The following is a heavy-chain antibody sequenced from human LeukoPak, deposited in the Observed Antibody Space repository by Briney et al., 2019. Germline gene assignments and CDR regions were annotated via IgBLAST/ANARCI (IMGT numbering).Heavy chain of an antibody. CDR1: GCTFTSYA. V-gene: IGHV1-69*04. CDR3: ARDLLDVYDFWSGYPTQGFDY. CDR2: IIPILGIA. D-gene: IGHD3-3*01. J-gene: IGHJ4*02. Sequence: ASVKVSCKASGCTFTSYAISWVRQAPGQGLEWMGRIIPILGIANYAQKFQGRVTITADKSTSTAYMELSSLRSEDTAVYYCARDLLDVYDFWSGYPTQGFDYWGQGTLVTVSS.